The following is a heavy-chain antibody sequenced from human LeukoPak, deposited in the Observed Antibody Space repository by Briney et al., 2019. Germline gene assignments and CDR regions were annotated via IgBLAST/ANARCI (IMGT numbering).Heavy chain of an antibody. J-gene: IGHJ4*02. CDR2: IYYSGST. CDR1: GGSISSHY. D-gene: IGHD1-26*01. V-gene: IGHV4-59*11. Sequence: SETLSLTCTVSGGSISSHYWSWIRQPPGKGLEWIGYIYYSGSTNYNPSLKSRVTISVDTSKNQFSLKLSSVTAADTAVYYCAREAYCGSYTNWGQGTLVTVSS. CDR3: AREAYCGSYTN.